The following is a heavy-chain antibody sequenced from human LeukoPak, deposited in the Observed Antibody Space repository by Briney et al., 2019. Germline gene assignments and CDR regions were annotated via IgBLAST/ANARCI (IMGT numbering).Heavy chain of an antibody. D-gene: IGHD6-13*01. CDR1: GGSISSGDYS. CDR3: ARDSSSWQH. J-gene: IGHJ1*01. CDR2: IYYSGST. Sequence: SETLSLTCTVSGGSISSGDYSWSWIRQPPGKGLEWIGYIYYSGSTNYNPSLKSRVTISVDTSKNHFSLKLSSVTAADTAVYYCARDSSSWQHWGQGTLVTVSS. V-gene: IGHV4-61*03.